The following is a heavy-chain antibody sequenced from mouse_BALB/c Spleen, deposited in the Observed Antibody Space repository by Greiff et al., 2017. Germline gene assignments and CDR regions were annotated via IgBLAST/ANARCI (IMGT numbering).Heavy chain of an antibody. J-gene: IGHJ4*01. CDR2: ISSGSSTI. CDR1: GFTFSSFG. Sequence: EVQLVASGGGLVQPGGSRKLSCAASGFTFSSFGMHWVRQAPEKGLEWVAYISSGSSTIYYADTVKGRFTISRDNPKNTLFLQMTSLRSEDTAMYYCARWGDYDVGAMDYWGQGTSVTVSS. CDR3: ARWGDYDVGAMDY. D-gene: IGHD2-4*01. V-gene: IGHV5-17*02.